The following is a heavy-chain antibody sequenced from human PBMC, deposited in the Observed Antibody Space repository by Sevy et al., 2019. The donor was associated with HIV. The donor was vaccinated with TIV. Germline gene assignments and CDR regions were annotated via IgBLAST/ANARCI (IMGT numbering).Heavy chain of an antibody. Sequence: GGSLRLSCAASGFTFDDYAMHWVRQAPGKGLEWVSGISWNSGSIGYADSVKGRFTISRDNAKNSLYLQMNSLRAEDTALYYCSKDRTYCSGGSCSHPSYYFDYWGQGTLVTVSS. J-gene: IGHJ4*02. CDR3: SKDRTYCSGGSCSHPSYYFDY. CDR2: ISWNSGSI. D-gene: IGHD2-15*01. CDR1: GFTFDDYA. V-gene: IGHV3-9*01.